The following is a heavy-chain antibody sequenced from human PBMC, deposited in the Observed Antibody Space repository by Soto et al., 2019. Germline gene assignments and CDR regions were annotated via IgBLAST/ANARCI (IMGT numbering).Heavy chain of an antibody. CDR2: IYYSGST. CDR1: GGSISTYY. V-gene: IGHV4-59*01. Sequence: SETLSLTCTVSGGSISTYYWSWVRQPPGKGLEWIGYIYYSGSTNYNPSLKSRVTISVDTSKNQFSLKLSSVTAADTAVYYCARGGYGMDVWGQGTTVTVSS. CDR3: ARGGYGMDV. J-gene: IGHJ6*02.